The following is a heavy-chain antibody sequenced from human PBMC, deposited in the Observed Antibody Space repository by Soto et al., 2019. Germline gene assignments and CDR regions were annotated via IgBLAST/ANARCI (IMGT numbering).Heavy chain of an antibody. CDR1: GFTFSNAW. V-gene: IGHV3-15*07. CDR3: ATDLSYSSGFDY. J-gene: IGHJ4*02. CDR2: IKSKTDGGTT. D-gene: IGHD6-19*01. Sequence: GSLRLSCAASGFTFSNAWMNWVRQAPGKGLEWVGRIKSKTDGGTTDYAAPVKGRFTISRDDSKNTLYLQLNSLKTEDTAVYFCATDLSYSSGFDYWGQGTLVTVSS.